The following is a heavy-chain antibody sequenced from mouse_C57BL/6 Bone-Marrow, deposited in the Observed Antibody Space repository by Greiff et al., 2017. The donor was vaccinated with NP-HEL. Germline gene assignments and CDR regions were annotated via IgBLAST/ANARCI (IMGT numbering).Heavy chain of an antibody. CDR1: GYSITSGYY. D-gene: IGHD1-1*01. CDR3: ARDRDYYGSSPYYFDY. J-gene: IGHJ2*01. CDR2: ISYDGSN. Sequence: EVHLVESGPGLVKPSQSLSLTCSVSGYSITSGYYWNWIRQFPGNKLEWMGYISYDGSNNYNPSLKNRISITRDTSKNQFFLKLNSVTTEDTAKYYCARDRDYYGSSPYYFDYWGQGTTLTVSS. V-gene: IGHV3-6*01.